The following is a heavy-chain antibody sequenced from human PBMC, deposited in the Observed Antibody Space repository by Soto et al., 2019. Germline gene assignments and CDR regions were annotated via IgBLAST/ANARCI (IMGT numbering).Heavy chain of an antibody. CDR3: ARGDGSYSAEYFQH. CDR2: IWYDGSNK. J-gene: IGHJ1*01. V-gene: IGHV3-33*01. CDR1: GFTFSSYG. Sequence: QVQLVESGGGVVQPGRSLRLSCAASGFTFSSYGMHWVRQAPGKGLEWVAVIWYDGSNKYYADSVKGRFTISIDNSKNTLYLQMNSLRAEDTAVYYCARGDGSYSAEYFQHWGQGTLVTVSS. D-gene: IGHD1-26*01.